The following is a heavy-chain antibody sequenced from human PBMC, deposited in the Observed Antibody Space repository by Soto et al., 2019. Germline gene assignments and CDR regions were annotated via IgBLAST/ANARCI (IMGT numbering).Heavy chain of an antibody. J-gene: IGHJ5*02. D-gene: IGHD3-3*01. Sequence: SLRLSCAASGFTFDDYTIYWVRQGPGKGLEWVSLITWNGGRTSYADSVKGRFTISRDNNKDSLYLQMNSLKTEDTALYYCAKASMDQRSAYHTCHWFDTWGQGTLVTVSS. V-gene: IGHV3-43*01. CDR1: GFTFDDYT. CDR2: ITWNGGRT. CDR3: AKASMDQRSAYHTCHWFDT.